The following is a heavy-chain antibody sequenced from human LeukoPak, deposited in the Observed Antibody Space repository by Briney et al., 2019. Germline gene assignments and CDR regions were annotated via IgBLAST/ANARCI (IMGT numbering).Heavy chain of an antibody. CDR2: IYTSGST. Sequence: SETLSLTCTVSGGSISSYYWSWIRQPAGKGLEWIGRIYTSGSTNYNPSLKGRVTMSVDTSKNQFSLKLSSVTAADTAVYYCARDSSVVVVAATQGEPTFNWFDPWGQGTLVTVSS. CDR1: GGSISSYY. D-gene: IGHD2-15*01. J-gene: IGHJ5*02. CDR3: ARDSSVVVVAATQGEPTFNWFDP. V-gene: IGHV4-4*07.